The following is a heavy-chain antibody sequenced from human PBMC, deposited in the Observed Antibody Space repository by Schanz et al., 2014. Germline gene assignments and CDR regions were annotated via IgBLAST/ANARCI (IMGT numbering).Heavy chain of an antibody. CDR2: IYLSDGST. V-gene: IGHV1-46*01. CDR1: GYTFTNYY. Sequence: QVQLVQSGAEVKKPGASVKLSCKASGYTFTNYYIHWVRQAPGQGLEWMGRIYLSDGSTRHAQKFQGRVTVTRNPSTNTVSMYLSSLISEDTPVYYCAFDRDDAYDIWGQGTTVTVSS. CDR3: AFDRDDAYDI. D-gene: IGHD3-9*01. J-gene: IGHJ3*02.